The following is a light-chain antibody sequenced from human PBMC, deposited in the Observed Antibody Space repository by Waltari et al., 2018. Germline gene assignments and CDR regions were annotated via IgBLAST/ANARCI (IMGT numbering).Light chain of an antibody. CDR1: SSSIGAGYD. CDR2: SNP. V-gene: IGLV1-40*01. CDR3: QSFDSSLNGYV. J-gene: IGLJ1*01. Sequence: QSVLPQPPSVSGAPGERVTISCTGSSSSIGAGYDVHWYQQIPGTAPRLVTYSNPHRPSGVPDRFAGSKSGTSGSLAITGLQAADEADYYCQSFDSSLNGYVFGAGTKVTVL.